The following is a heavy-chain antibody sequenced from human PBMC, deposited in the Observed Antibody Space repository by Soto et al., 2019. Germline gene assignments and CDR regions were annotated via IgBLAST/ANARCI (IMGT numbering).Heavy chain of an antibody. D-gene: IGHD6-13*01. CDR1: GFTFSSYP. J-gene: IGHJ4*02. CDR2: ISYDGSNK. Sequence: QVQLVESGGGVVQPGRSLRLSCAASGFTFSSYPMHWVRQAPGKGLEWVAVISYDGSNKYYADSVKGRFTISRDNSKNTLYLQRNSLRAEDTAVYYCAKEFSKYSSSLGYWGQGTLVTVSS. V-gene: IGHV3-30-3*02. CDR3: AKEFSKYSSSLGY.